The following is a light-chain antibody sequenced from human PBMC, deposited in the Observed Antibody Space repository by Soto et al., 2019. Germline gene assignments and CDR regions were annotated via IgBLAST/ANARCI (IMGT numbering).Light chain of an antibody. J-gene: IGLJ3*02. CDR2: INYDGTH. CDR3: QSLGTGIQV. Sequence: QLVLTQSPSASASLGASVKLTCTLSSGYSTYAIAWHQQQSEKGPRFLMKINYDGTHSKGDGFFDRFSGSSSGAERHLTISSLQCEDEADYYCQSLGTGIQVFGGGTQLTVL. CDR1: SGYSTYA. V-gene: IGLV4-69*01.